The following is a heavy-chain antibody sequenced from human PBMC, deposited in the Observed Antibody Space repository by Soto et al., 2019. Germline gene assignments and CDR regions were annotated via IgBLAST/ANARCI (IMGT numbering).Heavy chain of an antibody. CDR2: ISGSGDST. D-gene: IGHD6-19*01. Sequence: GGSLRLSCAASGLPFSSYAMRWVRQAPGKGLEWVSGISGSGDSTYYADSVKGRFTISRDNSKNTLYLQMNSLRAEDTAVYYCAKGVPGIAVAGTGYFQHWGQGT. V-gene: IGHV3-23*01. CDR1: GLPFSSYA. J-gene: IGHJ1*01. CDR3: AKGVPGIAVAGTGYFQH.